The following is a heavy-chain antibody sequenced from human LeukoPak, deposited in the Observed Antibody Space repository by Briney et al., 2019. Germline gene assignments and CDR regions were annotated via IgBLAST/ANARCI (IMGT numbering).Heavy chain of an antibody. D-gene: IGHD5-18*01. Sequence: GGSLRLSCAASGFTFSSYSMNWVRQAPGKGLEWVASISSSSSYIYYAGSVKGRFTISRDNAKNSLYLQMNSLRVEDTAVYYCANMQLWSLDVWGQGTTVTVSS. CDR3: ANMQLWSLDV. V-gene: IGHV3-21*01. J-gene: IGHJ6*02. CDR1: GFTFSSYS. CDR2: ISSSSSYI.